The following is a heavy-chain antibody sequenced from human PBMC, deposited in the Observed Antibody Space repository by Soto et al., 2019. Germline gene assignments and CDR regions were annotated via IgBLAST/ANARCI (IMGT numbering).Heavy chain of an antibody. D-gene: IGHD6-19*01. V-gene: IGHV4-30-2*01. CDR2: IYHSGST. Sequence: QLQLQESGSGLVKPSQTLSLTCAVSGGSISSGGYSWSWIRQPPGKGLEWIGYIYHSGSTYYNPSITGRVNISVDRSKNQFSLKLSSVTAADTAVYYCARAGGLGAVAADYWGQGTLVTVSS. CDR1: GGSISSGGYS. J-gene: IGHJ4*02. CDR3: ARAGGLGAVAADY.